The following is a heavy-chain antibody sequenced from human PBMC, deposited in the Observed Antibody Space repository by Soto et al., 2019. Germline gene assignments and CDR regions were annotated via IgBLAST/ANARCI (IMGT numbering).Heavy chain of an antibody. D-gene: IGHD3-3*01. CDR2: ISGSGGST. CDR3: AKLIVLRFLEWLPDAFDI. V-gene: IGHV3-23*01. Sequence: GGSLRLSCAASGFTFSSYAMSWVRQAPGKGLEWVSAISGSGGSTYYADSVKGRFTISRDNSKNTLYLQMNSLRAEDTAVYYCAKLIVLRFLEWLPDAFDIWGQGTMVTVSS. J-gene: IGHJ3*02. CDR1: GFTFSSYA.